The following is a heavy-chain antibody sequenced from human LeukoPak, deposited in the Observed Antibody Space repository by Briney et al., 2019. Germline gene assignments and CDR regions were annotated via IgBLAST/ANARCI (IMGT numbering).Heavy chain of an antibody. CDR3: ASDYGGKGRYFDL. D-gene: IGHD4-23*01. Sequence: PSETLSPTCTVSGYSISSGYYWGWIRQPPGKGLEWIGSIYHSGSTYYNPSLKSRVTISVDTSKNQFSLKLSSATAADTAVYYCASDYGGKGRYFDLRGRGTLVTVSS. CDR1: GYSISSGYY. J-gene: IGHJ2*01. CDR2: IYHSGST. V-gene: IGHV4-38-2*02.